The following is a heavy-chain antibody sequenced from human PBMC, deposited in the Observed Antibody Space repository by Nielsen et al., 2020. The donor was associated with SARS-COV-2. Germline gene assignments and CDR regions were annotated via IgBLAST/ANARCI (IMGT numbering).Heavy chain of an antibody. CDR1: GFTVSSNY. V-gene: IGHV3-30*18. Sequence: GGSLRLSCAASGFTVSSNYMTWVRQAPGKGLEWVAAISYDGRVEYYADSLKGRFSISRDNSDNTVYLQMNSLRAEDTAMYFCAKDRSDSIDYFDHWGQGTLVTVSS. CDR2: ISYDGRVE. J-gene: IGHJ4*02. CDR3: AKDRSDSIDYFDH. D-gene: IGHD2-21*02.